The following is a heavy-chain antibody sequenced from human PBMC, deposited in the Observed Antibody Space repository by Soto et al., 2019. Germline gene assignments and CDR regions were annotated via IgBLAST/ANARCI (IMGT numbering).Heavy chain of an antibody. CDR2: IYTSGST. Sequence: PSETLSLTCTVSGGSISSYYWIWIRQPAGKGLEWIGRIYTSGSTNYNPSLKSRVTMSVDTSKNQFSLKLSSVTAADTAVYYCAGSYCSGGSCYRGAAWFDPWGQGTLVTVSS. CDR1: GGSISSYY. J-gene: IGHJ5*02. D-gene: IGHD2-15*01. V-gene: IGHV4-4*07. CDR3: AGSYCSGGSCYRGAAWFDP.